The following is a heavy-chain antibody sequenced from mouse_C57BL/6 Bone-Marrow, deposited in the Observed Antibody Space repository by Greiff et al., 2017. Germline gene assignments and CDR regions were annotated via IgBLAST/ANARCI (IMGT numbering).Heavy chain of an antibody. Sequence: EVKLVESGPVLVKPGASVKMSCKASGYTFTDYYMNWVKQSHGKSLEWIGVINPYNGGTSYNPKFKGKATLTVDKSSTTAYMQLNSRTSEDSAVYYRARNPVPIYYECDYWGQGTTLTVSS. CDR1: GYTFTDYY. V-gene: IGHV1-19*01. CDR3: ARNPVPIYYECDY. CDR2: INPYNGGT. D-gene: IGHD2-4*01. J-gene: IGHJ2*01.